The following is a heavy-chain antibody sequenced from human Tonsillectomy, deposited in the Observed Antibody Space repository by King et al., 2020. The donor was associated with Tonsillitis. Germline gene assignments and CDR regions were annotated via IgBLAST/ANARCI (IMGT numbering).Heavy chain of an antibody. CDR1: GFAFSSYN. V-gene: IGHV3-7*01. Sequence: VQLVESGGDLVQPGGSLRLSCTTSGFAFSSYNMHWVRQAPGKGLEWVATIKPDGNEKNYVGSVRGRFTISRDNAKNSVYLQMNSLRDEDTAVYYCVGNGNWGQGTLVTVSS. J-gene: IGHJ4*02. CDR3: VGNGN. CDR2: IKPDGNEK.